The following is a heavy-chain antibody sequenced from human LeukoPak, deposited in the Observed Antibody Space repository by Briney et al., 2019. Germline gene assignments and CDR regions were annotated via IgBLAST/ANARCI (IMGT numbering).Heavy chain of an antibody. CDR1: GFTVSSNY. J-gene: IGHJ4*02. D-gene: IGHD4-11*01. CDR2: IYSGGST. CDR3: AGSVYSQPDQ. V-gene: IGHV3-53*01. Sequence: SGGSLRLSCAASGFTVSSNYMNWVRQAPGEGLEWVSIIYSGGSTYYADSVKGRFTISGDPSKSTLHLQMNSLRFEDTALYFCAGSVYSQPDQWGQGTQVAVSS.